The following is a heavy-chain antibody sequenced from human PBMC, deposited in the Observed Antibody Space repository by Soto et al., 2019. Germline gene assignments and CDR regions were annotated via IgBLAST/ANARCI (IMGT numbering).Heavy chain of an antibody. CDR1: GYTFTGYY. Sequence: ASVKVSCKASGYTFTGYYMHWVRQAPGQGLEWMGWINPNSGGTNYAQKFQGWVTMTRDTSISTAYMELSRLRSDDTAVYYCAREQLNYDSSGYNYYYYGMDVWGQGTTVTVSS. D-gene: IGHD3-22*01. J-gene: IGHJ6*02. CDR2: INPNSGGT. V-gene: IGHV1-2*04. CDR3: AREQLNYDSSGYNYYYYGMDV.